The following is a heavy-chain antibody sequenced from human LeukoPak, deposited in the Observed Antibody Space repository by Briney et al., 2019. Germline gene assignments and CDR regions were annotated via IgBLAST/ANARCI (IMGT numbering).Heavy chain of an antibody. CDR2: IYYSGST. CDR3: ASGPKDNWNSYYYYYYGMDV. V-gene: IGHV4-31*03. J-gene: IGHJ6*02. D-gene: IGHD1-7*01. CDR1: GGSISSGGYY. Sequence: PSQTLSLTCTVSGGSISSGGYYWSWIRQHPGKGLEWIGYIYYSGSTNYNPSLKSRVTISVDTSKNQFSLKLSSVTAADTAVYYCASGPKDNWNSYYYYYYGMDVWGQGTTVTVSS.